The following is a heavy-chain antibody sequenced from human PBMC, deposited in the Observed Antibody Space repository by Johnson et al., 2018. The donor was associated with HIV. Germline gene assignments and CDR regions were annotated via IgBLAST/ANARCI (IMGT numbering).Heavy chain of an antibody. CDR1: GFTFSTYD. CDR2: ICTAGDP. V-gene: IGHV3-13*05. J-gene: IGHJ3*02. CDR3: ASGDELGEDAFDI. Sequence: VQLVESGGGLVQPGGSLRLSCAASGFTFSTYDLYWVRQATGKGLEWVSTICTAGDPYYADSVKGRFTISRDNAKNSLYLQMNSLRAEDTALYYCASGDELGEDAFDIWGQGTMVTVSS. D-gene: IGHD3-16*01.